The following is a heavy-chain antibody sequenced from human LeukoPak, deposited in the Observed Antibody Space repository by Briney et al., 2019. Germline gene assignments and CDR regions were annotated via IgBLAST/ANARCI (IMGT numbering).Heavy chain of an antibody. V-gene: IGHV5-51*01. J-gene: IGHJ4*02. CDR2: IYPGDSDT. CDR3: ARVTMVRGVIISGEIDY. CDR1: GYSFTSYW. Sequence: GESLKISCKGSGYSFTSYWIGWVRQMPGKGLEWIGIIYPGDSDTRYSPSFQGQVTISADKSISTAYLQWSSLKASDTAMYYCARVTMVRGVIISGEIDYWGQGTLVTVSS. D-gene: IGHD3-10*01.